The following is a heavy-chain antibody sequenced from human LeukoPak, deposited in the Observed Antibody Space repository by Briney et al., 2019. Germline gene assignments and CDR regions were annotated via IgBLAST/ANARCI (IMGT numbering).Heavy chain of an antibody. J-gene: IGHJ4*02. Sequence: GGSLRLPCAASGVTLSSDWMSWVRQAPGEGLGWGANIKQDGSGKYYVDSVKGRFTISRDNAKNSLYLQMNSLRAEDKAVYYCARVGGRHGELYYFDYWGQGTLVTVSS. V-gene: IGHV3-7*03. CDR1: GVTLSSDW. D-gene: IGHD3-10*01. CDR2: IKQDGSGK. CDR3: ARVGGRHGELYYFDY.